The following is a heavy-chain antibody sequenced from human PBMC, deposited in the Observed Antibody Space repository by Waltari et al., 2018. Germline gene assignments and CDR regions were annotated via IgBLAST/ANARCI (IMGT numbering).Heavy chain of an antibody. V-gene: IGHV1-2*02. D-gene: IGHD2-21*01. Sequence: LVQSGTEVMRPGASVKVSCKISRDAITEHYIHWVRQAPGKGLEWMGWINPNGGATHYAQTFRGTITVTWDTSIITSYMEVGGLRSADTATYFCAREYCGGECRLFDYWGQGTRVIVSS. CDR1: RDAITEHY. CDR3: AREYCGGECRLFDY. CDR2: INPNGGAT. J-gene: IGHJ4*02.